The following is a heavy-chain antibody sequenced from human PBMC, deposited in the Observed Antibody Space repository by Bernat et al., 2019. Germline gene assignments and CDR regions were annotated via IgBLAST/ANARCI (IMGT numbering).Heavy chain of an antibody. CDR2: ISGSGGST. J-gene: IGHJ4*02. CDR1: GFTFSSYA. D-gene: IGHD3-10*01. V-gene: IGHV3-23*01. CDR3: AKGSRDYYGSGNPNY. Sequence: EVQMLESGGGLAQPGGSLRLSCAASGFTFSSYAMSWVRQAPGKGLEWVAAISGSGGSTYYADSVKGRFTISRDNSKNTLYLQMNSLRAEDTAVDYCAKGSRDYYGSGNPNYWGQGTLVTVSS.